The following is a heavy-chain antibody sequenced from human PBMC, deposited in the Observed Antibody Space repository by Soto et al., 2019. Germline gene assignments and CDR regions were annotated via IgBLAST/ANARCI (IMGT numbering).Heavy chain of an antibody. D-gene: IGHD5-12*01. Sequence: EVQLVESGGVSVQPGGSLRLSCTASGFTLSNYWLHWVRQAPGKGLVWVSRINTAGSTKTDADSVTGRFTISRDNAKNTLYLQMNRLRDEDTAVSSCVRRRRGDGYTFGYWGQGTLVTVSS. CDR2: INTAGSTK. J-gene: IGHJ4*02. V-gene: IGHV3-74*01. CDR3: VRRRRGDGYTFGY. CDR1: GFTLSNYW.